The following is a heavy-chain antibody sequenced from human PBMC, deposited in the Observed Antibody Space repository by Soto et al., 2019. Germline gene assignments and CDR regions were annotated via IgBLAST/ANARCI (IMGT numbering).Heavy chain of an antibody. CDR2: IKNDGTEK. J-gene: IGHJ4*02. Sequence: EVQLVESGGDWVQPGGSLRLSCAASGFTFSSSWMSWVRQASGRGPEWVASIKNDGTEKYYVASVRGRFTISRDNAMSSLYLQIKSLRAEDTAIYYCARARSWGQGTLVTVSS. CDR3: ARARS. V-gene: IGHV3-7*05. CDR1: GFTFSSSW. D-gene: IGHD3-10*01.